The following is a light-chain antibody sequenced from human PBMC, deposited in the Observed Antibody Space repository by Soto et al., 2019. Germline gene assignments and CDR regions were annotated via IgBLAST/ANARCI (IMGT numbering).Light chain of an antibody. CDR1: PSISSSY. J-gene: IGKJ5*01. V-gene: IGKV3-20*01. CDR2: GAF. Sequence: EIVLTQSPGTLSLSPGERATLSCRASPSISSSYLAWYQQKPGQAPRLLISGAFGRATGIPARFSGSGSGTDFTLTIGRLEPEDFAVYYCQQYGSSTPITCGQGTRLEIK. CDR3: QQYGSSTPIT.